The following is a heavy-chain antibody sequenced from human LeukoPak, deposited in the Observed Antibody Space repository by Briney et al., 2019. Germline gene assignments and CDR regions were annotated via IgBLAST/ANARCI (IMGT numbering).Heavy chain of an antibody. Sequence: ASVKVSFKASGYTFTGYYMHWVRQAPGQGLEWMGWINPNSGVTDYVQKFQGRVTMTKDTSISTAYMELSSLRSDDTAVYYCARGGGRGVICRSNDYWGQGTLVTVSS. D-gene: IGHD3-10*01. CDR1: GYTFTGYY. J-gene: IGHJ4*02. CDR2: INPNSGVT. CDR3: ARGGGRGVICRSNDY. V-gene: IGHV1-2*02.